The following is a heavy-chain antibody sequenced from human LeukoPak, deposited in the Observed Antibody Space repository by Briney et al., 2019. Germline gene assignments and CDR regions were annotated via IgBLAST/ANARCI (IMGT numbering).Heavy chain of an antibody. J-gene: IGHJ4*02. Sequence: SQTLSLTCTVSGGSISSGDYYWSWIRQPPGKGLEWIGYIYYSGSTYYNPSLKSRVTISVDTSKNQFSLKLSSVTVADTAVYYCAREMVRGVIIGLDYWGQGTLVTVSS. CDR2: IYYSGST. CDR1: GGSISSGDYY. CDR3: AREMVRGVIIGLDY. D-gene: IGHD3-10*01. V-gene: IGHV4-30-4*01.